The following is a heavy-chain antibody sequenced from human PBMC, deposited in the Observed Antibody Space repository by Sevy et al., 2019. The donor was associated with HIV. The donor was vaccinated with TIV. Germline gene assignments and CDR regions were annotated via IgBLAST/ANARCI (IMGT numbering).Heavy chain of an antibody. D-gene: IGHD2-21*01. Sequence: GGSLRLSCAASGFTFSSYTMHWVRQAPGKGLEWVALISYDGSDKYYGDSVKGRFTISRDNSKNTLYLQMNSLTPGDTAVYYCARDRYAGPNMSYLDYWAQRTLVTVSS. CDR1: GFTFSSYT. CDR2: ISYDGSDK. J-gene: IGHJ4*02. CDR3: ARDRYAGPNMSYLDY. V-gene: IGHV3-30*04.